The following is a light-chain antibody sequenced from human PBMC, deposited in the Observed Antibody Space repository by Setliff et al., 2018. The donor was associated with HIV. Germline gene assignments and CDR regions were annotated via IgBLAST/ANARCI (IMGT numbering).Light chain of an antibody. CDR2: GNT. J-gene: IGLJ1*01. CDR3: QSYDTSLSGYV. Sequence: QSVLTQPPSVSGAPGQRVTISCTGSSSNIGAGFDVHWYQQLPGTVPKLLIFGNTNRPSGVPDRFSGPKSGTSASLSITGLQAEDEADYYCQSYDTSLSGYVFGTGTKVTVL. CDR1: SSNIGAGFD. V-gene: IGLV1-40*01.